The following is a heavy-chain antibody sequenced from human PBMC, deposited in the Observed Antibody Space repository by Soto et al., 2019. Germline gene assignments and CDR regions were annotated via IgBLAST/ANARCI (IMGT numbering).Heavy chain of an antibody. D-gene: IGHD2-15*01. J-gene: IGHJ6*02. CDR1: GYTFTSYG. CDR2: ISGYNGNT. CDR3: ARFSGGSYNTYYFYYGMDV. V-gene: IGHV1-18*04. Sequence: QVQLVQSGAEVKKPGASVKVSCKASGYTFTSYGISWVRQAPGQELDWMGWISGYNGNTKYAQDLQGRVTMTTDTSTSTAYMELRSLRSDDTAVYYCARFSGGSYNTYYFYYGMDVWGQGTTVTVSS.